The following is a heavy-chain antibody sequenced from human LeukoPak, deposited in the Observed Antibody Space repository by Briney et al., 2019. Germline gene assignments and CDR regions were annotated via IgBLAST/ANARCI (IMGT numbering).Heavy chain of an antibody. Sequence: PSETLSSTCTVSGGSISSHYWSGIGQPPGKGLEWIGYIYYSGSTNYNPSLKSRVNISVDTAKNQFSLKLSSVTAADTAVFYCARGSGSFFPFDYRGQGTLVTVSS. V-gene: IGHV4-59*11. J-gene: IGHJ4*02. CDR2: IYYSGST. D-gene: IGHD1-26*01. CDR1: GGSISSHY. CDR3: ARGSGSFFPFDY.